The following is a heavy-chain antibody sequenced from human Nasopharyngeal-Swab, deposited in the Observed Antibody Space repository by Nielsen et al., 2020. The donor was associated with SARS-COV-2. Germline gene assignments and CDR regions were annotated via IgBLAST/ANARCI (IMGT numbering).Heavy chain of an antibody. CDR2: IKQDGSEK. CDR3: ARDSKPGGGYYSLYYYNYYGMDV. V-gene: IGHV3-7*01. D-gene: IGHD3-22*01. J-gene: IGHJ6*02. Sequence: VRQAPGKGLEWVANIKQDGSEKQYVDSVKGRFTISRDNAKNSLYLQMNSLRAEDTAVYYCARDSKPGGGYYSLYYYNYYGMDVWGQGTTVTVSS.